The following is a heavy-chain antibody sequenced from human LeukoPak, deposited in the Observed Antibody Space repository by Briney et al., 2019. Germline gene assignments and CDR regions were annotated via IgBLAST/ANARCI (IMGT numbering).Heavy chain of an antibody. V-gene: IGHV1-18*01. CDR3: AREGNDYVWGSKDYYYYYMDV. CDR1: GYTFTSDG. Sequence: GASVKVSCKASGYTFTSDGISWVRQAPGQGLECMGWISPDNGNTNYAQKFKGRVTMTTDTSTSTAYMESRSLSSVDTAVYYCAREGNDYVWGSKDYYYYYMDVWGKGTTVTVSS. D-gene: IGHD3-16*01. CDR2: ISPDNGNT. J-gene: IGHJ6*03.